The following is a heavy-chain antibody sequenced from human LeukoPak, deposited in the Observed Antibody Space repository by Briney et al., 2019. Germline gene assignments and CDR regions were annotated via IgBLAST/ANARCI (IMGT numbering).Heavy chain of an antibody. D-gene: IGHD3-10*01. V-gene: IGHV3-74*01. CDR3: ARDPRGGTLDY. CDR1: GFSFNTYW. CDR2: INSDGSNT. J-gene: IGHJ4*02. Sequence: GGSLRLSCAASGFSFNTYWMHWVRQAPGKGLVWVSRINSDGSNTNYADSVKGRFTISRDNAKNTLYLQMNSLRAEDTAVYCCARDPRGGTLDYWGQGTLVTVSS.